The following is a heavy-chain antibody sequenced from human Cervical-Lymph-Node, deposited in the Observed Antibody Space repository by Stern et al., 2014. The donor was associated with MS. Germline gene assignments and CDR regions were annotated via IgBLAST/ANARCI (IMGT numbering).Heavy chain of an antibody. V-gene: IGHV4-4*02. CDR3: ARVDGYNQMDAFDI. Sequence: VHLVESGPGLVKPSGTLSLTCAVSGGSISSSNWWSWVRQPPGKGLEWIGEIYHSGSTNYNPSLKSRVTISVDKSKNQFSLKLSSGTAADTAVYYCARVDGYNQMDAFDIWGQGTMVTVSS. CDR2: IYHSGST. J-gene: IGHJ3*02. D-gene: IGHD5-24*01. CDR1: GGSISSSNW.